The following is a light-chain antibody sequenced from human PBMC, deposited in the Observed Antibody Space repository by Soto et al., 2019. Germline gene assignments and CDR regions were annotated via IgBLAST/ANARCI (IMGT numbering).Light chain of an antibody. Sequence: QSALTQPRSVSGSPGQSVTISCAGTSSDVGGYKYVSWYQQHPGKDPKVMIYDVSKRPSGVPDRFSGSKSGNTASLTISGLQAEDEADYYCCSNAGSNTLVFGTGTQVTVL. CDR3: CSNAGSNTLV. CDR1: SSDVGGYKY. J-gene: IGLJ1*01. V-gene: IGLV2-11*01. CDR2: DVS.